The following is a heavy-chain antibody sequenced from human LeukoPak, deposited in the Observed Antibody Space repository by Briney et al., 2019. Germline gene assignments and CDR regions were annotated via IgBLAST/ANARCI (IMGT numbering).Heavy chain of an antibody. CDR3: ARWGVTAIFAIDP. J-gene: IGHJ5*02. Sequence: SETLFLTCAVSGGSISSGGYSWSWIRQPPGKGLEWIGYIYHSGSTYYNPSLKSRVTISVDRSKNQFSLKLSSVTAADTAVYYCARWGVTAIFAIDPWGQGTLVTVSS. CDR2: IYHSGST. D-gene: IGHD2-21*02. CDR1: GGSISSGGYS. V-gene: IGHV4-30-2*01.